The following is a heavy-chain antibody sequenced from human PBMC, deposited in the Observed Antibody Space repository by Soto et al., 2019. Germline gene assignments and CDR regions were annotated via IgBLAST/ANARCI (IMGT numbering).Heavy chain of an antibody. Sequence: GESLKISCKGSGYSFTSYWISWVRQMPGKGLEWMGRIDPSDSYTNYSPSFQGHVTISADKSISTAYLQWSSLKASETAMYYCERNSIVKDHYYYGMDVWGQGTTVTVSS. J-gene: IGHJ6*02. V-gene: IGHV5-10-1*01. CDR1: GYSFTSYW. CDR3: ERNSIVKDHYYYGMDV. CDR2: IDPSDSYT. D-gene: IGHD2-15*01.